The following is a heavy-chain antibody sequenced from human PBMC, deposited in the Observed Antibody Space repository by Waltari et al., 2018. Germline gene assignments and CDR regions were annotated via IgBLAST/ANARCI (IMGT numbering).Heavy chain of an antibody. CDR2: IYYSGST. CDR1: GGSISSYY. J-gene: IGHJ4*02. V-gene: IGHV4-59*01. D-gene: IGHD3-22*01. Sequence: QVQLQESGPGLVKPSETLSLTCTVSGGSISSYYWSWIRQPPGKGLEWIGYIYYSGSTNYNPSLKSRVAISVDTSKNQFSLKLSSVTAADTAVYYCARGAGSGYPYWGQGTLVTVSS. CDR3: ARGAGSGYPY.